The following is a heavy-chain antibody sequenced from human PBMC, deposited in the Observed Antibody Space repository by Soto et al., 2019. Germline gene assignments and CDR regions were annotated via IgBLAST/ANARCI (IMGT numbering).Heavy chain of an antibody. J-gene: IGHJ4*02. CDR2: VSHDGRNT. D-gene: IGHD2-21*02. CDR3: TEHTVVTPASLDY. V-gene: IGHV3-30*03. Sequence: GGSLRLSCAASGFTFSDYAMHWVRQAPGKGLEWVAVVSHDGRNTHYADSVKGRFTISRDISKNTLYLQMNSLRAEDMALFYCTEHTVVTPASLDYWGQGTLVTVSS. CDR1: GFTFSDYA.